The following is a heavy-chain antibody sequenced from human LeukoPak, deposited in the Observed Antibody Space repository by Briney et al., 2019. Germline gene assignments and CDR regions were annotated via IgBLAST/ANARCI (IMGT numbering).Heavy chain of an antibody. CDR2: INHSGST. CDR1: GGSFSGYY. CDR3: ARRGYQLRHFDY. D-gene: IGHD2-2*01. Sequence: SETLSLTCAVYGGSFSGYYWSWIRQPPGKGLEWIGEINHSGSTNYNPSLKSRVTISVDTSKNQFSLKLSSVTAADTAVYYCARRGYQLRHFDYWGQGTLVTVSS. J-gene: IGHJ4*02. V-gene: IGHV4-34*01.